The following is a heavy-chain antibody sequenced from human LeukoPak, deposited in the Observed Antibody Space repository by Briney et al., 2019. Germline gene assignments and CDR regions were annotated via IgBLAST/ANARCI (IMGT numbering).Heavy chain of an antibody. Sequence: GGSLRLSCAASGFTFSSYGMNWVRQAPGKGLEWVSYISSSSSTIYYADSVKGRFTISRDNAKNSLYLQMNSLRAEDTAVYYCARDGGYCSSTSCQSFDYWGQGTLVTVSS. CDR2: ISSSSSTI. D-gene: IGHD2-2*01. V-gene: IGHV3-48*04. CDR1: GFTFSSYG. J-gene: IGHJ4*02. CDR3: ARDGGYCSSTSCQSFDY.